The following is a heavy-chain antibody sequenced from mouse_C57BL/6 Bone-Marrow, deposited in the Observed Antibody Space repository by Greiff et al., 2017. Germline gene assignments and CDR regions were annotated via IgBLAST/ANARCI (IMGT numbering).Heavy chain of an antibody. J-gene: IGHJ2*01. CDR3: ARGLYYGSTGFDY. CDR1: GYTFTSYW. Sequence: QVQLQQPGAELVKPGASVKLSCKASGYTFTSYWMHWVKQRPGQGLEWIGMIHPNSGSTNYNEKFKSKATLTVDKSSSTAYMQLSSLTSEDSAVYYCARGLYYGSTGFDYWGQGNTLTVSA. D-gene: IGHD1-1*01. CDR2: IHPNSGST. V-gene: IGHV1-64*01.